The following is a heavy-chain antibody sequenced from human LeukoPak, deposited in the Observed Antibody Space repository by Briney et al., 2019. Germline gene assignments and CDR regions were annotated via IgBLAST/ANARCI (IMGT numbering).Heavy chain of an antibody. V-gene: IGHV1-8*01. CDR2: MNANSGNT. CDR1: GYTFTSYD. J-gene: IGHJ4*02. CDR3: ARLLGCSSTSCYPYYHFAY. Sequence: ASVKVSCKASGYTFTSYDINWVRQATGQGLEWMGWMNANSGNTGYAQKFQGRVTMTRNTSISTAYMELSSLRSEDTAVYYCARLLGCSSTSCYPYYHFAYWGQGTLVTVSS. D-gene: IGHD2-2*01.